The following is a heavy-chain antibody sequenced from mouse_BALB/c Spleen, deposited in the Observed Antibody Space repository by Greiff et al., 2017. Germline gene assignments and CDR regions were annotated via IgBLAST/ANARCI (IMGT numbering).Heavy chain of an antibody. D-gene: IGHD2-14*01. CDR3: AREGDRYEDY. V-gene: IGHV3-6*02. CDR2: ISYDGSN. CDR1: GYSITSGYY. Sequence: EVKLMESGPGLVKPSQSLSLTCSVTGYSITSGYYWNWIRQFPGNKLEWMGYISYDGSNNYNPSLKNRISITRDTSKNQFFLKLNSVTTEDTATYYCAREGDRYEDYWGQGTTLTVSS. J-gene: IGHJ2*01.